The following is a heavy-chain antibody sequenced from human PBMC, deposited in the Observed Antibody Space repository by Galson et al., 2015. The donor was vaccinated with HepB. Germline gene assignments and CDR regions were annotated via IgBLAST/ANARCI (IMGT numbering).Heavy chain of an antibody. Sequence: SVKVSCKASGYTFPIYGINWVRQAPGKGLEWMGWISAYNGNTNYAQKLQGRVTMTTDTDTSIAYMELRSLRSDDTAVYYCARGIFGSGNQRSKIILEYYFDYWGQGTLVTVSS. J-gene: IGHJ4*02. V-gene: IGHV1-18*01. CDR3: ARGIFGSGNQRSKIILEYYFDY. CDR2: ISAYNGNT. D-gene: IGHD1-14*01. CDR1: GYTFPIYG.